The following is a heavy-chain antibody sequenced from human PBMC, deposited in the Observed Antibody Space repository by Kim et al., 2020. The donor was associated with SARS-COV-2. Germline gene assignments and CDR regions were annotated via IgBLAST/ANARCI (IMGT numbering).Heavy chain of an antibody. V-gene: IGHV3-21*01. D-gene: IGHD3-10*01. CDR2: ISSSSSYI. CDR3: LLFRFGAHAFDI. Sequence: GGSLRLSCAASGFTFSSYSMNWVRQAPGKGLEWVSSISSSSSYIYYADSVKGRFTISRDNSKNSLYLQMNSLRAEDTAVYYCLLFRFGAHAFDIWGQGTMVTVSS. CDR1: GFTFSSYS. J-gene: IGHJ3*02.